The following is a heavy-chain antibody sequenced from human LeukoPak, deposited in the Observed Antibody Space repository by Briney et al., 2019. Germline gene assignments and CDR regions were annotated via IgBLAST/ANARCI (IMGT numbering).Heavy chain of an antibody. D-gene: IGHD4-17*01. CDR3: AQGTHDYGDYATYYYYGMDV. CDR1: GFTFSSYA. CDR2: ISGSGGST. J-gene: IGHJ6*02. Sequence: GGSLTLSCAASGFTFSSYAMSWVRQAPGKGLEWVSAISGSGGSTYYADSVKGRFTISRDNSKNTLYLQMNSLRAEDTAVYYCAQGTHDYGDYATYYYYGMDVWGQGTTVTVSS. V-gene: IGHV3-23*01.